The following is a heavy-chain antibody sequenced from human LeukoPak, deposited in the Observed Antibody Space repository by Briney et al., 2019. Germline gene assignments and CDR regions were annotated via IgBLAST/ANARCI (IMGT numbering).Heavy chain of an antibody. CDR2: ISYDGSNK. V-gene: IGHV3-30*04. D-gene: IGHD3-10*01. Sequence: GRSLRLSCAASGFTFSSYAMHWVRQAPGKGPEWVAVISYDGSNKYYADSVKGRLTISRDNSKNTLYLQMNSLRAEDTAVYYCARDRIKYYYGSGSYYNPLYYYGMDVWGKGTTVTVSS. CDR1: GFTFSSYA. CDR3: ARDRIKYYYGSGSYYNPLYYYGMDV. J-gene: IGHJ6*04.